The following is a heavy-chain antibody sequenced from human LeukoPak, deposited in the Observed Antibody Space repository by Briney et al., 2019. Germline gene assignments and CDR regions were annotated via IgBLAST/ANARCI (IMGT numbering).Heavy chain of an antibody. CDR3: AKNADRGAYCSGGSCYPYYYYYTDV. CDR1: GFTFSNYG. CDR2: ISGSGGST. J-gene: IGHJ6*03. V-gene: IGHV3-23*01. D-gene: IGHD2-15*01. Sequence: GGTLRLSCAASGFTFSNYGMSWVRQAPGKGLEWVSAISGSGGSTYYADSVKGRFTISRDNSKNTLYLQMNSLIAEDTAIYYCAKNADRGAYCSGGSCYPYYYYYTDVWGEGTTVTISS.